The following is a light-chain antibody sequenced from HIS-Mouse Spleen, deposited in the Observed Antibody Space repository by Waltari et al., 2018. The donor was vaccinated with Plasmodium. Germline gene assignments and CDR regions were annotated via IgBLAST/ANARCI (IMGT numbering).Light chain of an antibody. CDR3: YSTDSSGNHRV. V-gene: IGLV3-10*01. CDR2: EDS. CDR1: ALPKKY. J-gene: IGLJ3*02. Sequence: SYELTQPPSVSESPGQTARITCSGDALPKKYAYWYQQKTGQAPVLVIYEDSKRPSGIPERFSGSSSETMATLTISGAQVEDEADYYCYSTDSSGNHRVFGGGTKLTVL.